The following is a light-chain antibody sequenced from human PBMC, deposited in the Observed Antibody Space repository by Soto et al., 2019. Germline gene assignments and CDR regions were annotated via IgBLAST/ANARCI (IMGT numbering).Light chain of an antibody. CDR1: QSVSSY. V-gene: IGKV3-15*01. Sequence: IVLTQSPASLSLSPGDRATLSCRASQSVSSYLVWYQQKPGQAPRLLIYGVSTRATGVPARFSGSGSGTEFTLTISSLQSEDSAVYYCQQYKNWLALTFGGGTKVDIK. CDR2: GVS. CDR3: QQYKNWLALT. J-gene: IGKJ4*01.